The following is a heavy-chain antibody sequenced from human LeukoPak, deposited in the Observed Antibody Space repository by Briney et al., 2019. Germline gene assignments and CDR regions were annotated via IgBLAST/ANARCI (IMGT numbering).Heavy chain of an antibody. CDR3: ARDLVGATGY. Sequence: SGGSLRLSCAASGFTFTNYAMTWVRQVPGKGLEWVSVISGSGGSTHYADSVKGRFTISRDNSMNTLYLQMNSLRAEDTAVYYCARDLVGATGYWGQGTLVTVSS. J-gene: IGHJ4*02. V-gene: IGHV3-23*01. CDR1: GFTFTNYA. CDR2: ISGSGGST. D-gene: IGHD1-26*01.